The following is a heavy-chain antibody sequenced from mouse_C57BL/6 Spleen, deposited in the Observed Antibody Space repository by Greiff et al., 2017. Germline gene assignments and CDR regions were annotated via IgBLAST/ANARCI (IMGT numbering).Heavy chain of an antibody. D-gene: IGHD1-1*01. CDR3: ARGYYGSSYVGWYFDV. CDR2: IDPNSGGT. CDR1: GYTFTSYW. J-gene: IGHJ1*03. V-gene: IGHV1-72*01. Sequence: QVQLQQPGAELVKPGASVKLSCKASGYTFTSYWMHWVKQRPGRGLEWIGRIDPNSGGTKYNEKFKSKATLTVDKPSSTAYMQLSSLTSEDSAVYYCARGYYGSSYVGWYFDVWGTGTTVTVSS.